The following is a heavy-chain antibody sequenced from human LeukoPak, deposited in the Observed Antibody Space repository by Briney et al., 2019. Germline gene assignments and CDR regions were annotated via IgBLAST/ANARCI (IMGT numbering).Heavy chain of an antibody. CDR3: ARENYSSSSFDY. J-gene: IGHJ4*02. D-gene: IGHD6-6*01. CDR1: GYSLSSGYY. CDR2: IYTSGST. Sequence: SETLSLTCTVSGYSLSSGYYWGWIRQPPGKGLEWIGRIYTSGSTNYNPSLKSRVTISVDTSKNQFSLKLSSVTAADTAVYYCARENYSSSSFDYWGQGTLVTVSS. V-gene: IGHV4-38-2*02.